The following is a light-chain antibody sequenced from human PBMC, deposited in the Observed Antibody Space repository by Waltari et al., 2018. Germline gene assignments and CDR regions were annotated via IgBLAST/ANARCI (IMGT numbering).Light chain of an antibody. CDR3: ATWDDRLTGVV. Sequence: QSVLTQPPSASGTPGQRVTISCSGSNSNIGSNTVNWYQQVPGTAPKLLIYSNERRPSGVPDRFSGSKSGTSASLAISGLQSEDEADYYCATWDDRLTGVVFGGGTKVTVL. V-gene: IGLV1-44*01. CDR2: SNE. J-gene: IGLJ2*01. CDR1: NSNIGSNT.